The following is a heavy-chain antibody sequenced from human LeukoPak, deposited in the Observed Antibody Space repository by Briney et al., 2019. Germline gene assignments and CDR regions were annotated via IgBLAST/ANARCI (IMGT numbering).Heavy chain of an antibody. V-gene: IGHV3-23*01. D-gene: IGHD5-12*01. J-gene: IGHJ4*02. CDR3: AKDGEVATILY. CDR2: ISGSGGST. CDR1: GFTFSSYA. Sequence: GGSLRLSCAASGFTFSSYAMSWVRQAPGKGLEWVSAISGSGGSTYYADSVKGRFTISRDNSKNTLYLQMNSLRAEDTAVYYRAKDGEVATILYWGQGTLVTVSS.